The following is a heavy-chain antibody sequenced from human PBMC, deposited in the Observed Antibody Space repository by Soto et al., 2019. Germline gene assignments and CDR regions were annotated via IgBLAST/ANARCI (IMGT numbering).Heavy chain of an antibody. Sequence: GSLRLSCAASGFTFSSYAMSWVRQAPGKGLEWVSAISGSGGSTYYADSVKGRFTISRDNSKNTLYLQMDSLRAEDTAVYYCAKDRRDQRGSNGGMDVWGQGTTVTVSS. D-gene: IGHD3-16*01. CDR3: AKDRRDQRGSNGGMDV. J-gene: IGHJ6*02. CDR1: GFTFSSYA. CDR2: ISGSGGST. V-gene: IGHV3-23*01.